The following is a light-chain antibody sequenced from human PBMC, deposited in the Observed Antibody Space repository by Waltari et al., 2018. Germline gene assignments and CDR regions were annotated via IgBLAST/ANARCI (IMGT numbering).Light chain of an antibody. J-gene: IGLJ3*02. V-gene: IGLV2-8*01. CDR1: ISYVGSYNY. CDR2: EVI. CDR3: SSFAGTDNWM. Sequence: QSALTQAPSASGSPGQSVTISCTGTISYVGSYNYVSWFHQHPGKAPKLMIYEVIKRPSGIPDRFSGSKSGNTAFLTVSGLQAEDEADYYCSSFAGTDNWMFGGGTKLTVL.